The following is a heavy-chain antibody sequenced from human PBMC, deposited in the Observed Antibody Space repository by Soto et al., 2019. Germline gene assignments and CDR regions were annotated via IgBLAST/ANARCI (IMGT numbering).Heavy chain of an antibody. D-gene: IGHD3-3*01. CDR1: GFTSSTSA. Sequence: PGGSLRLSCTASGFTSSTSAMSWVRQAPGRGLEWVSGISGSGAGTYYADSVRGRFTISRDNSKNTLYLQMSGLRAEDAAVYYCAKGPTVFGAVISFDYYYGMYVWGQGTPVTVSS. J-gene: IGHJ6*02. CDR3: AKGPTVFGAVISFDYYYGMYV. V-gene: IGHV3-23*01. CDR2: ISGSGAGT.